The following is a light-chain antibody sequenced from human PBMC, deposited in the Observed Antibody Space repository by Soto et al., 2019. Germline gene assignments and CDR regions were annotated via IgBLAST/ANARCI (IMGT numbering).Light chain of an antibody. CDR3: HQSGSSSYT. CDR2: GAS. V-gene: IGKV3-20*01. CDR1: QSVSSSS. Sequence: EIVLTQSPGTLSLSPVERATLSCRASQSVSSSSLAWYQQKPGQAPSILIFGASSRAAGIPDRFSGSGSGTDFTLTISRLEPEDFAVYYCHQSGSSSYTFGQGTKLEIK. J-gene: IGKJ2*01.